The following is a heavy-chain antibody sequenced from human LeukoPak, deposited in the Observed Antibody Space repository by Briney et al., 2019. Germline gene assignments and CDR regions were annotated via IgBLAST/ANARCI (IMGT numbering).Heavy chain of an antibody. CDR1: GGSISGYY. J-gene: IGHJ4*02. Sequence: ASETLSLTCAVYGGSISGYYWSWIRQPPGKGLEWVGEIHYTGGTSYNPSLKSRATISIDTSKNQLSLKLSSVTAADTAVYYCARGNILSGYCFDFWGQGALVTVSS. CDR3: ARGNILSGYCFDF. CDR2: IHYTGGT. D-gene: IGHD3-9*01. V-gene: IGHV4-34*01.